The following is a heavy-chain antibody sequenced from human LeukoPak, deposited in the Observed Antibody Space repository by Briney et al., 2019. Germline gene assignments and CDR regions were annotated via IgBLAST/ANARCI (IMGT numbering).Heavy chain of an antibody. D-gene: IGHD6-13*01. V-gene: IGHV1-2*02. CDR3: ARDGRDYRSSLRNHWSDT. J-gene: IGHJ5*02. CDR1: GYTFTGYY. CDR2: INPNSGGT. Sequence: ASVNVSCKASGYTFTGYYMHCVPHAPGQGREWMGWINPNSGGTKYAPKFQGRGTMTRATCLSTAYMELRRLRCGDTAVYYCARDGRDYRSSLRNHWSDTWGEGKLVTVSS.